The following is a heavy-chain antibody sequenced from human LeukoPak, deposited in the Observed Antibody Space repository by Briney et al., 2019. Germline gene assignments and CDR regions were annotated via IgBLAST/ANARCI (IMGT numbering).Heavy chain of an antibody. V-gene: IGHV4-59*01. J-gene: IGHJ3*02. CDR3: ARAGRWEGRPHAFDI. D-gene: IGHD1-26*01. CDR2: IYYSGIT. CDR1: GGSISSYY. Sequence: SGTLSLTCTVSGGSISSYYWNWIRQPPGKGLQWIGYIYYSGITNYNPSLKSRVTISVDTSKNQFSLKLSSVTAADTAVYYCARAGRWEGRPHAFDIWGQGTMLTVSS.